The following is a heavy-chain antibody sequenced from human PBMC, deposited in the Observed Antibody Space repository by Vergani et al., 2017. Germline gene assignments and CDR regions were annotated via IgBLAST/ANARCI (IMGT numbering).Heavy chain of an antibody. CDR2: IYTSGST. J-gene: IGHJ1*01. Sequence: QVQLQESGPGLVKPSETLSLTCTVSGGSISSYYWSWIRQPAGKGLEWIGRIYTSGSTNYNPSLKSRVTMSVDTSKNQFSLKLSSVTAADTAVYYCATQLERGQGGFRPFQHWGQGTLVTVSS. CDR1: GGSISSYY. V-gene: IGHV4-4*07. D-gene: IGHD1-1*01. CDR3: ATQLERGQGGFRPFQH.